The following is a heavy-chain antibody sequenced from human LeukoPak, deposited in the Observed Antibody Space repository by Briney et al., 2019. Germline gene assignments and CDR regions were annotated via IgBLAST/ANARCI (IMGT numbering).Heavy chain of an antibody. V-gene: IGHV3-21*01. Sequence: PGGSLRLACAASGFTFSSYNMNWVRQAPGKGLEWVSSISTTSRYIYYADSVKGRFTVSRDNAKNSLSLQMNSLRAEDTAVYYCARGNSAYDHDYWGQGTLVTVSS. CDR1: GFTFSSYN. J-gene: IGHJ4*02. CDR2: ISTTSRYI. D-gene: IGHD5-12*01. CDR3: ARGNSAYDHDY.